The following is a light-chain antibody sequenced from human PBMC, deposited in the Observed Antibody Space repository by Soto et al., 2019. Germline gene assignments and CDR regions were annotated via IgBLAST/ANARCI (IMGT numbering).Light chain of an antibody. Sequence: DIQMTQSPSTLSASVGDRVTITCRASQSISSWLAWYQQKPGKAPKLLIYKASSLESGIPSRFSGSGSGTEFSLTISNLQPDDFATYYCQQYNSYSPSTFGQGTKVEIK. CDR2: KAS. CDR3: QQYNSYSPST. J-gene: IGKJ1*01. V-gene: IGKV1-5*03. CDR1: QSISSW.